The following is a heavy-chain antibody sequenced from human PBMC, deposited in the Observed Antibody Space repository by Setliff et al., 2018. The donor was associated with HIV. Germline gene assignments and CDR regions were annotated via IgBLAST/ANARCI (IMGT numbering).Heavy chain of an antibody. D-gene: IGHD3-10*01. CDR3: AREVNIPVRGITDDAFDI. V-gene: IGHV4-30-4*08. J-gene: IGHJ3*02. CDR2: IYYSGNS. CDR1: GGSISSGDYY. Sequence: SETLSLTCTVSGGSISSGDYYWSWIRQPPGKGLEWIGYIYYSGNSYYNPSLKSRVTLSVDTSKNQFSLKVNSVTAADTAVYYCAREVNIPVRGITDDAFDIWGQGTMVTVSS.